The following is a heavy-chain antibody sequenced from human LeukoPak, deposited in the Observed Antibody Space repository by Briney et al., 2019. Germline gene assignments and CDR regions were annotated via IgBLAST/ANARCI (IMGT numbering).Heavy chain of an antibody. CDR2: IWYDGSNE. CDR3: ARDPEGRDGFY. J-gene: IGHJ4*02. D-gene: IGHD5-24*01. Sequence: GGSLRLSCAASGFTLSDFGMHWVRQAPGKGLEWVAVIWYDGSNEYYADSVKGRFTIPRHNSKNTLYLQMNSLSAEDTAVYYCARDPEGRDGFYWGQGTLVTVSS. CDR1: GFTLSDFG. V-gene: IGHV3-33*01.